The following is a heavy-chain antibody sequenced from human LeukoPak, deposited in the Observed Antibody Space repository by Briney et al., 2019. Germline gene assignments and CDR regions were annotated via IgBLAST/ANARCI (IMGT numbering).Heavy chain of an antibody. CDR3: VTSTGQQFIPYDY. CDR1: GFNVSSNY. Sequence: PGGSLRLSCAASGFNVSSNYMTWIRQAPGKGLEWVSLIYGADAAYYAESVRGRFMISRDNLKNTLFLQMKSLRVEDTAVYYCVTSTGQQFIPYDYWGQGTHVTVSS. V-gene: IGHV3-53*05. J-gene: IGHJ4*02. D-gene: IGHD6-13*01. CDR2: IYGADAA.